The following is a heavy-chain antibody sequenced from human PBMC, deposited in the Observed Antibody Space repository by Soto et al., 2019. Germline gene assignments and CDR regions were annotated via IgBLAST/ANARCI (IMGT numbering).Heavy chain of an antibody. V-gene: IGHV4-39*01. CDR3: VSQRTTVLTQAYFDY. CDR1: GGSVTNSSYY. CDR2: VYYRGRS. D-gene: IGHD4-17*01. J-gene: IGHJ4*02. Sequence: KPSETLSLTCTVSGGSVTNSSYYWGWIRQSPGKGLEWIGSVYYRGRSYSKSSVKSRVTISVDTSKNQFSLNFNSVTASDTALYYCVSQRTTVLTQAYFDYWGPGALVTVSS.